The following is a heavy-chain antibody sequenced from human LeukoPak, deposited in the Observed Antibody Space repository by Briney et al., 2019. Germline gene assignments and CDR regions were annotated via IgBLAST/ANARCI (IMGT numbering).Heavy chain of an antibody. D-gene: IGHD3-10*01. CDR2: MNPNSGNT. Sequence: ASVKVSCKASGYTFTSYDINWVRQATGQGLEWMGWMNPNSGNTGYAQKFQGRVTITRNTSISTAYMELSSLRSEDTAVYYCARGGMVRGVITTHYYYYMDVWGKGTTVTVSS. CDR1: GYTFTSYD. V-gene: IGHV1-8*03. J-gene: IGHJ6*03. CDR3: ARGGMVRGVITTHYYYYMDV.